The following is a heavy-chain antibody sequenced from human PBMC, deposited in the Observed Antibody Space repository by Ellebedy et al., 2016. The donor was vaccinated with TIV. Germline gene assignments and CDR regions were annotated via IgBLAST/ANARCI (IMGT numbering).Heavy chain of an antibody. CDR2: ISNSGGST. V-gene: IGHV3-23*01. Sequence: GESLKISCAAAGFTFSSSAMSWVRQAPGKGLEWVSSISNSGGSTFYADSVKGRFTISRDNSKNTLYLQMNSLRAEDTAVYYCAEGGEWDLWNYWGQGTLVTVSS. CDR3: AEGGEWDLWNY. CDR1: GFTFSSSA. J-gene: IGHJ4*02. D-gene: IGHD1-26*01.